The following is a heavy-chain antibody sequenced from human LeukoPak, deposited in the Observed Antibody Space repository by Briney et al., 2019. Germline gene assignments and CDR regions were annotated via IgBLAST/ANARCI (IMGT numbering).Heavy chain of an antibody. CDR1: GGAFSGYY. CDR2: TNHGGST. V-gene: IGHV4-34*01. J-gene: IGHJ6*03. D-gene: IGHD3-10*01. Sequence: PAETLTLTCAVLGGAFSGYYWSWIRQPPGKGLEWIGETNHGGSTNYTPCLKSRGTISLATSQSPFSPRLSSATAADTAVYYCARARASRGHYYYYMAVWGKATTVTVSS. CDR3: ARARASRGHYYYYMAV.